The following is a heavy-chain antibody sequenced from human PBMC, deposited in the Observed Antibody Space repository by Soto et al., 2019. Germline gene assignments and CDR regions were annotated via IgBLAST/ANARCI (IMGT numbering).Heavy chain of an antibody. CDR1: GITFSSDG. V-gene: IGHV3-30*18. D-gene: IGHD3-22*01. Sequence: PAGSLRLSCAASGITFSSDGRHWIRQALGKGLEWVAVISYDGSNKNYADSVKGRFTISRDNSKNTLYLQMNSLRAEDTAVYYCAKSGDRYYYDSSGYPTAPFDYWGQGT. CDR3: AKSGDRYYYDSSGYPTAPFDY. CDR2: ISYDGSNK. J-gene: IGHJ4*02.